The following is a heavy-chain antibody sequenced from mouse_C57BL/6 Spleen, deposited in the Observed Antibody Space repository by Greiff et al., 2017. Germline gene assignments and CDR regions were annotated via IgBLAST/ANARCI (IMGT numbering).Heavy chain of an antibody. CDR1: GYTFTEYT. D-gene: IGHD2-4*01. CDR2: FYPGSGSI. CDR3: ARHEEGGYDYGRDDYAMDY. V-gene: IGHV1-62-2*01. J-gene: IGHJ4*01. Sequence: VQLQQSGAELVKPGASVKLSCKASGYTFTEYTIHWVKQRSGQGLEWIGWFYPGSGSIKYNEKFKDKATLTADKSSSTVYMELSRLTSEDSAVYFCARHEEGGYDYGRDDYAMDYWGQGTSVTVSS.